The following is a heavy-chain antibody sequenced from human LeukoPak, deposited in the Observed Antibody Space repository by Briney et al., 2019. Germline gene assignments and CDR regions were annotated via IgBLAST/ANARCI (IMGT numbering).Heavy chain of an antibody. CDR3: ARGDMTTVTTMGY. CDR2: FYYSGST. J-gene: IGHJ4*02. CDR1: GGSISSYY. D-gene: IGHD4-17*01. Sequence: TSETLSLICTVSGGSISSYYWSWIRQPPGKGLEWIGYFYYSGSTNYNPSLKSRVSISVDTSKNQFSLKLSSVTTADTAVYYCARGDMTTVTTMGYWGQGTLVTVSS. V-gene: IGHV4-59*01.